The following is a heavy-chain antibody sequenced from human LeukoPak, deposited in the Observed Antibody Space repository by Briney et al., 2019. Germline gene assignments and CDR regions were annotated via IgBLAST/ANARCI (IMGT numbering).Heavy chain of an antibody. CDR2: IIPIFGTA. Sequence: ASVKVSCKASGGTFSSYAISWVRQAPGQGLEWMGGIIPIFGTANYAQKFQGRVTITADESTSTAYMELSSLRSEDTAVYYCARVEGGGIDCSGGSCYIMKYNWFDPWGQGTLVTVSS. D-gene: IGHD2-15*01. CDR3: ARVEGGGIDCSGGSCYIMKYNWFDP. CDR1: GGTFSSYA. V-gene: IGHV1-69*13. J-gene: IGHJ5*02.